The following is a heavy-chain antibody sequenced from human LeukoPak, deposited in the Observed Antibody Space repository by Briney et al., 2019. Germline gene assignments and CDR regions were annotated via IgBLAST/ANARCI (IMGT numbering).Heavy chain of an antibody. V-gene: IGHV1-24*01. CDR2: FDPEDGET. J-gene: IGHJ3*02. D-gene: IGHD3/OR15-3a*01. CDR1: GYTLTELS. Sequence: ASVKVSRKVSGYTLTELSMHWVRQAPGKGLEWMGGFDPEDGETIYAQKFQGRVTMTEDTSTDTAYMELSSLRSEDTAVYYCATVFVGLLKADDAFDIWGQGTMVTVSS. CDR3: ATVFVGLLKADDAFDI.